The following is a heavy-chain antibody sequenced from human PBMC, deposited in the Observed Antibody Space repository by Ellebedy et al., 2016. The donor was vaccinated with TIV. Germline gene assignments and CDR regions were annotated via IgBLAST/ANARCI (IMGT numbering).Heavy chain of an antibody. J-gene: IGHJ6*02. D-gene: IGHD2-2*01. Sequence: GGSLRLXXAASGFTVSSYWMSWVRQAPGKGLEWVANIKQDGSEKYYVDSVKGRFTISRDNAKNSLYLQMSSLRAEDTAVYYCARERVLAAMLYYYYGMDVWGQGTTVTVSS. CDR1: GFTVSSYW. V-gene: IGHV3-7*03. CDR2: IKQDGSEK. CDR3: ARERVLAAMLYYYYGMDV.